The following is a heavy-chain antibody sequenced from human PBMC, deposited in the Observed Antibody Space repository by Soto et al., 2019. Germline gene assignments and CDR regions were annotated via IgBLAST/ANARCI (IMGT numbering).Heavy chain of an antibody. Sequence: GGSLRLSCAASGFTFSSYAMSWVRQAPGKGLEWVSGISGRGGSTYYADSVRGRFTLSRDNSKNTLYLQMDSLRAEDTAVYYCAKDFLGAYFGESRFDYWGQGTLVTVSS. CDR3: AKDFLGAYFGESRFDY. CDR1: GFTFSSYA. V-gene: IGHV3-23*01. J-gene: IGHJ4*02. D-gene: IGHD3-10*01. CDR2: ISGRGGST.